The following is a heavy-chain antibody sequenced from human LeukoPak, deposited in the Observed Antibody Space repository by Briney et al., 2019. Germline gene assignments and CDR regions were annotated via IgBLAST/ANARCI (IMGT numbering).Heavy chain of an antibody. CDR3: ARGKGSWYYGMDV. D-gene: IGHD2-15*01. Sequence: GGSLRLSCAASGFTFSSSWMYWVRQAPGKGLVWVSRINSDESITTYADSVKGRFTISRDNAKNTLYLQMNSLRAEDTALYYCARGKGSWYYGMDVWGQGTTVIVSS. CDR2: INSDESIT. CDR1: GFTFSSSW. V-gene: IGHV3-74*01. J-gene: IGHJ6*02.